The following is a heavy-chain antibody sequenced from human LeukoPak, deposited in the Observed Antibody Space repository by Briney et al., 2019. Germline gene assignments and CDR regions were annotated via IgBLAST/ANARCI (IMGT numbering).Heavy chain of an antibody. J-gene: IGHJ4*02. CDR1: GFTFSDHY. Sequence: GGSLRLSCEISGFTFSDHYMSWIRQAPGKRLEWVSYISSGSTYTNYADSVEGRFTISRDNAKNSLYLQMNSLRAEDTAVYYCARGDYGGDYFDYWGQGTLVTVSS. CDR2: ISSGSTYT. V-gene: IGHV3-11*05. D-gene: IGHD4-23*01. CDR3: ARGDYGGDYFDY.